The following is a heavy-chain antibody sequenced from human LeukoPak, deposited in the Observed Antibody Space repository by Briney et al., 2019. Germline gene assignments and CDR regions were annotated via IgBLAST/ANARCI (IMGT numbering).Heavy chain of an antibody. D-gene: IGHD2-2*03. CDR2: IYYSGTT. CDR1: GGSISSYY. V-gene: IGHV4-59*01. J-gene: IGHJ6*02. Sequence: SETLSLTCTVSGGSISSYYWSWIRQPPGKGLEWIAYIYYSGTTNYNPSLKSRVTISVDTSRNQFSLKLSSVTAADTAVYYCARMDIVVVPADYYYYYGMDVWGQGTTVTVSS. CDR3: ARMDIVVVPADYYYYYGMDV.